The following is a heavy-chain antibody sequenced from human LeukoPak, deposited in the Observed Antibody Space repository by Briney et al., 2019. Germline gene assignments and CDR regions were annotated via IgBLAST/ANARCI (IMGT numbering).Heavy chain of an antibody. D-gene: IGHD3-10*01. CDR1: GLTVSRNY. Sequence: GGSPRLSCAASGLTVSRNYMTWVRQAPGKGLEWVSIIYSSGSTYYADSLKGRFTISRDNSKNTVYLQMSSLRAEDTAVYYCANVPRGDYWGQGTLFTVSS. CDR3: ANVPRGDY. CDR2: IYSSGST. J-gene: IGHJ4*02. V-gene: IGHV3-53*01.